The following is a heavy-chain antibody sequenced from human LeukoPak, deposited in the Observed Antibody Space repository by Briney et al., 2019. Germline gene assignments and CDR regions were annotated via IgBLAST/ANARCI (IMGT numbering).Heavy chain of an antibody. D-gene: IGHD6-13*01. V-gene: IGHV3-30-3*01. Sequence: GASLRLSCAASGFTLTSYAMHWARHAPGKGLESVAVISYDVSNKYYAHSVKGRFTISRDNSKHTLYLQMNRLRAEDTAVYYCARDSYSGSWYSYGGFYGWGQGTLVTVSS. J-gene: IGHJ5*02. CDR2: ISYDVSNK. CDR1: GFTLTSYA. CDR3: ARDSYSGSWYSYGGFYG.